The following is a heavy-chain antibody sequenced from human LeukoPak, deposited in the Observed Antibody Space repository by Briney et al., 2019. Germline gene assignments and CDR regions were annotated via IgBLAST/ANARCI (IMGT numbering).Heavy chain of an antibody. CDR1: GFTFSSYA. J-gene: IGHJ4*02. Sequence: GGSLRLSCAASGFTFSSYAMHWVRQAPCKGLEWVAVISYDGSNKYYADSVKGRFTISRDNSKNTMDLQMNSLRAEDTAVYYCAKDLYYDLLMGTFDHWGQGTLVTVSS. CDR2: ISYDGSNK. D-gene: IGHD3-9*01. CDR3: AKDLYYDLLMGTFDH. V-gene: IGHV3-30-3*01.